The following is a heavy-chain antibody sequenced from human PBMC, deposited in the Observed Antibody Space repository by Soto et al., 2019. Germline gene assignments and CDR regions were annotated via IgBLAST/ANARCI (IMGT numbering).Heavy chain of an antibody. J-gene: IGHJ4*02. D-gene: IGHD6-13*01. CDR3: AKENQHLVHDY. Sequence: AGSLRLSCAASGFTFRNYGMHWVRQAPGKGLEWVAVISHDGSDKYYADSMKGRFIISRDNSENTLFLNMNSLKPEDTAVYYCAKENQHLVHDYWGQGTLVTVSS. V-gene: IGHV3-30*18. CDR1: GFTFRNYG. CDR2: ISHDGSDK.